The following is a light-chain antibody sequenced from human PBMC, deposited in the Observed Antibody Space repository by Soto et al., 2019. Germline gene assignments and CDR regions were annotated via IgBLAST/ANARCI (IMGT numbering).Light chain of an antibody. Sequence: EIVMTQSPATLPVSPGEGATLSCRASQGIGDTFAWYQQKPGQTPRLLIYDTSIRATGVPARFSGSRSGAEFTLTISSLQSEDFAVYYCQHCVTWPLTFGGGTKVE. J-gene: IGKJ4*01. CDR3: QHCVTWPLT. CDR1: QGIGDT. V-gene: IGKV3-15*01. CDR2: DTS.